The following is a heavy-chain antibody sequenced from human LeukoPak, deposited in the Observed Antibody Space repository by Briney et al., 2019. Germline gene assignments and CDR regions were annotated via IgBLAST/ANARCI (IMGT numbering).Heavy chain of an antibody. V-gene: IGHV1-2*02. CDR3: ARVLGPYTTSRFDY. Sequence: ASVRVSCKTSGYTFTGYYLHWVRQAPGQGPEWMGRIDPDSGGTHYAQKFQVRVTVTRDTSITTVYMELSGLTSDDTAVYYCARVLGPYTTSRFDYWGQGTLVTVSS. D-gene: IGHD2-2*02. CDR1: GYTFTGYY. CDR2: IDPDSGGT. J-gene: IGHJ4*02.